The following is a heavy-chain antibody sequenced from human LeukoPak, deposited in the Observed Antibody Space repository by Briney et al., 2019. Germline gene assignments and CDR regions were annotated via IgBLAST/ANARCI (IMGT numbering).Heavy chain of an antibody. Sequence: PGKSLRLSCAVSGFTFSSFPFHWVRQAPGKGLEWVAAISTDGSYKYHGDSVKGRFTISRDNPMNTLYLQMNGLRPDDTAVYYCARSLIPGRWYFDLWGRDTLVTVSS. CDR2: ISTDGSYK. D-gene: IGHD3-16*01. J-gene: IGHJ2*01. CDR1: GFTFSSFP. V-gene: IGHV3-30*04. CDR3: ARSLIPGRWYFDL.